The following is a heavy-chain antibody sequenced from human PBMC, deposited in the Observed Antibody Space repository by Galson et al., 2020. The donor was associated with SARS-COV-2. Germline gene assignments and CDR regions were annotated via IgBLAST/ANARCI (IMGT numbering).Heavy chain of an antibody. CDR3: ARGEREFMVRGVIIDY. V-gene: IGHV4-31*03. D-gene: IGHD3-10*01. Sequence: SETLSLTCTVSGGSICSGGYYWIRIRQHPGKGLDCLGYIYYSGSTYYNTSLKSRVTISVDTSKNQFSLKLSSVTAADTAVYYCARGEREFMVRGVIIDYWGQGTLVTVSS. J-gene: IGHJ4*02. CDR1: GGSICSGGYY. CDR2: IYYSGST.